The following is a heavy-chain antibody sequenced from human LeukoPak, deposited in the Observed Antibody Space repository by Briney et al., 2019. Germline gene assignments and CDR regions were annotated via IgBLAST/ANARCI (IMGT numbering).Heavy chain of an antibody. V-gene: IGHV4-61*02. D-gene: IGHD1/OR15-1a*01. CDR1: GGSISSGSYY. Sequence: SQTLSLTCTVSGGSISSGSYYWSWIRQPAGKGLEWIGRIYTSGSTNYNPSLKSRVTISADTSKNQFSLKLSSVTAADTAVYYCARHSRGWDGTIDYWGQGTLVTVSS. J-gene: IGHJ4*02. CDR2: IYTSGST. CDR3: ARHSRGWDGTIDY.